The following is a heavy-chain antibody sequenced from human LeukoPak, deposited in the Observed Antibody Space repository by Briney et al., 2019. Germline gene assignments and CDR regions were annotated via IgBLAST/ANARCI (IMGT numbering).Heavy chain of an antibody. V-gene: IGHV3-21*01. CDR3: ARYYDSGSYYFGSHDAFDI. CDR1: GFTFSNYA. J-gene: IGHJ3*02. Sequence: GGSLRLSCAASGFTFSNYAMSWVRQAPGKGLEWVSSISSSSSYIYYADSVKGRFTISRDNAKNSLYLQMNSLRAEDTAVYYCARYYDSGSYYFGSHDAFDIWGQGTMVTVSS. D-gene: IGHD1-26*01. CDR2: ISSSSSYI.